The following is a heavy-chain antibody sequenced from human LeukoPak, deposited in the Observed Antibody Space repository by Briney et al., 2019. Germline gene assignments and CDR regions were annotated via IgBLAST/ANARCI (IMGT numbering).Heavy chain of an antibody. CDR1: GFTFSSYS. CDR2: ISSSSSYI. J-gene: IGHJ4*02. D-gene: IGHD6-13*01. CDR3: ARVGYTGDYFDY. V-gene: IGHV3-21*01. Sequence: GGSLRLSCAASGFTFSSYSMNWVRQAPGKGLEWVSSISSSSSYIYYADSVKGRFTISRDNAKNSLYLQMNSLRAEDTAVYYCARVGYTGDYFDYRGQGTLVTVSS.